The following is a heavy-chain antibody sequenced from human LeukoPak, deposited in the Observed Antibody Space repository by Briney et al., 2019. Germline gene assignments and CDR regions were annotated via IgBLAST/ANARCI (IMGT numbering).Heavy chain of an antibody. CDR3: AAPSSIVVRPGDAFDI. CDR1: GFTFSNYA. V-gene: IGHV3-30*02. D-gene: IGHD2-2*01. J-gene: IGHJ3*02. Sequence: GGSLRLSCAASGFTFSNYAMSWVRQAPGKGLEWVAFIRYDGSNKYYADSVKGRFTISRDNSKNTLYLQMNSLRAEDTAVYYCAAPSSIVVRPGDAFDIWGQGTMVTVSS. CDR2: IRYDGSNK.